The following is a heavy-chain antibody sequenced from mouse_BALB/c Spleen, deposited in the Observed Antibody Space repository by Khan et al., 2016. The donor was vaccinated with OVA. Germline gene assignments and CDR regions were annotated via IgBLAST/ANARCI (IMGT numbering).Heavy chain of an antibody. CDR3: ARSNYGTFAY. CDR1: GFTFSSFS. J-gene: IGHJ3*01. CDR2: ISRGGDNT. Sequence: LVEFGGGLVKPGGSLKLSCAASGFTFSSFSMSWVRQTPEKRLEWVATISRGGDNTYYPDSVKGRLTIIRDNARNNLYLQMSSLRSEDTALYYCARSNYGTFAYWGQGTLVTVSA. V-gene: IGHV5-9*03. D-gene: IGHD2-1*01.